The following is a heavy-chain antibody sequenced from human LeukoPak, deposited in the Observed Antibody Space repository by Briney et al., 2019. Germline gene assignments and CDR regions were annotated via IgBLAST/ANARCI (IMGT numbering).Heavy chain of an antibody. Sequence: GGSLRLSCAASGFTFSSCWMHWVRQVPGQGLVWVSRINSDGSSASYADSVKGRFTISRDSAKNTLYLQMNSLRAEDTAVYYCARSYSGSGSYFGGDYWGQGTLVTVSS. CDR1: GFTFSSCW. J-gene: IGHJ4*02. V-gene: IGHV3-74*01. CDR3: ARSYSGSGSYFGGDY. D-gene: IGHD3-10*01. CDR2: INSDGSSA.